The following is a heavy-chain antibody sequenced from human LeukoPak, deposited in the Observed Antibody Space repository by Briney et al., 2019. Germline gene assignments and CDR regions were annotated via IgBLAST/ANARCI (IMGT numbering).Heavy chain of an antibody. CDR1: GYTFTSYA. Sequence: ASVKVSCKASGYTFTSYAMNWVRQAPGQGLGWMGWINTNTGNPTYAQGFTGRFVFSLDTSVSTAYLQISSLKAEDTAVYYCARHIASSYWSYFDYWGQGTVVTVSS. V-gene: IGHV7-4-1*02. CDR2: INTNTGNP. D-gene: IGHD3-10*01. J-gene: IGHJ4*02. CDR3: ARHIASSYWSYFDY.